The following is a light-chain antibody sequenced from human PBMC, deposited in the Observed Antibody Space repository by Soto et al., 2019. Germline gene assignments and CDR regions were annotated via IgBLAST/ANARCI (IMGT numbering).Light chain of an antibody. Sequence: EIVLTQAPFTLSLSPGERATLSCRASQSVSSSYLAWYQQKPGQAPRLLIYGASSRATGIPDRFSGSGSGTDFTLTISRLEPEDFAVYYRQQYGSSPPTFGQGTKVDIK. CDR3: QQYGSSPPT. V-gene: IGKV3-20*01. J-gene: IGKJ1*01. CDR2: GAS. CDR1: QSVSSSY.